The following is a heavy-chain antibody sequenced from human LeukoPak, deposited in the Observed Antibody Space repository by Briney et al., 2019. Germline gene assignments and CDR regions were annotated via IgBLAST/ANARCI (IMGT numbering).Heavy chain of an antibody. J-gene: IGHJ6*03. CDR2: IYYSGST. D-gene: IGHD2-2*01. Sequence: PSETLSLTCTVSGGSISSCYWSWIRQPPGKGLEWIGYIYYSGSTNYNPSLKSRVTISVDTSKNQFSLKLSSVTAADTAVYYCAREKIGYCSSTSCYADTYYYYYMDVWGKGTTVTISS. V-gene: IGHV4-59*01. CDR1: GGSISSCY. CDR3: AREKIGYCSSTSCYADTYYYYYMDV.